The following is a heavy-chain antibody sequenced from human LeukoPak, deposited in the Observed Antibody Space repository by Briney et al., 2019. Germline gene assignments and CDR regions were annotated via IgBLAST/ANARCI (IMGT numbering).Heavy chain of an antibody. J-gene: IGHJ4*02. D-gene: IGHD5-18*01. CDR3: ASTSAMVYFDY. Sequence: SETLSLTCAVYGGSFSGYYWSWIRQPPGKGLEWIGEINHSGSTNYNPSLKSRVTISVGTSKNQFSLKLSSVTAADTAVYYCASTSAMVYFDYWGQGTLVTVSS. CDR1: GGSFSGYY. CDR2: INHSGST. V-gene: IGHV4-34*01.